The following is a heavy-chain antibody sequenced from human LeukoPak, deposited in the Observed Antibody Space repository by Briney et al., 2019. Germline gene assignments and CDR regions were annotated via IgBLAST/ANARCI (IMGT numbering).Heavy chain of an antibody. V-gene: IGHV4-39*07. D-gene: IGHD3-22*01. J-gene: IGHJ5*02. CDR2: IYYSGST. CDR1: GGSISSSSYY. Sequence: SETLSLTCTVSGGSISSSSYYWGWIRQPPGKGLEWIGSIYYSGSTYYNPSLKSRVTISVDTSKNQFSLKLSSVTAADTAVYYCARAPQYNYYYDSSGTPFDPWGQGTLVTVSS. CDR3: ARAPQYNYYYDSSGTPFDP.